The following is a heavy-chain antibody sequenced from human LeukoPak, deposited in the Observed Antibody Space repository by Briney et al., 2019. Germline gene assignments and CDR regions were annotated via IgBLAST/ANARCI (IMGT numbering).Heavy chain of an antibody. D-gene: IGHD3-3*01. J-gene: IGHJ4*02. CDR1: GFTFDSYS. CDR3: ARPPRESGYFYFDY. Sequence: PGGSLRLSCAASGFTFDSYSMSWVRQAPGKGLEWVSYITSGSSTIYYPDSVKGRFTISRDNAKNSLYLQMNSLRAEDTAVYYCARPPRESGYFYFDYWGQGTLVTVSS. CDR2: ITSGSSTI. V-gene: IGHV3-48*04.